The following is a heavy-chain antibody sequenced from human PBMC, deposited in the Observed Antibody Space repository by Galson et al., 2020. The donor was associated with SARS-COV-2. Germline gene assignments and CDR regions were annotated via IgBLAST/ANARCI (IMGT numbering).Heavy chain of an antibody. CDR2: ISYHGTNK. Sequence: GESLKISCAASGFTFSSYSMHWVRQAPGKGLEWVAIISYHGTNKYYADSVKGRFTVSRDNSRNTLYLQMNSLRAEDTALYYCARDGSWNYEHLTYYFDYWGRGTLVTVSS. CDR1: GFTFSSYS. V-gene: IGHV3-30*01. CDR3: ARDGSWNYEHLTYYFDY. J-gene: IGHJ4*02. D-gene: IGHD1-7*01.